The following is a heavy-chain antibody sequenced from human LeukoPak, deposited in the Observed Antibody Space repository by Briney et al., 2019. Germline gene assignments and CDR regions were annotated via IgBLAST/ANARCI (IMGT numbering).Heavy chain of an antibody. V-gene: IGHV4-34*01. CDR3: AGHRGIGYSGSSRDY. CDR1: GGSFSGYY. D-gene: IGHD1-26*01. J-gene: IGHJ4*02. Sequence: PSETLSLTCAVYGGSFSGYYWSWIRQPPGKGLEWIGEINHSGSTNYNPSLKSRVTISVDTSKNQFSLKLSSVTAADTAVYYCAGHRGIGYSGSSRDYWGQGTLVTVSS. CDR2: INHSGST.